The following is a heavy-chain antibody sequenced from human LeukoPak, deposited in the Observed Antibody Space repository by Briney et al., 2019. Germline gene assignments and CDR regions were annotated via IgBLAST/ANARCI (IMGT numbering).Heavy chain of an antibody. J-gene: IGHJ4*02. CDR1: GYTFIGYY. CDR2: INPNSGGT. V-gene: IGHV1-2*02. CDR3: ARLWDSSSSLDY. Sequence: ASVKVSCKASGYTFIGYYMHWVRQAPGQGLEWMGWINPNSGGTNYAQKFQGRVTMTRDTSISTVYMELSRLRSDDTAVYYCARLWDSSSSLDYWGQGTLVTVSS. D-gene: IGHD6-6*01.